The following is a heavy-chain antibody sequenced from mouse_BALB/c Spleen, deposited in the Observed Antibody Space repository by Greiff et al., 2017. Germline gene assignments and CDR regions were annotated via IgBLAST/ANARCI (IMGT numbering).Heavy chain of an antibody. CDR2: ISYDGSN. D-gene: IGHD2-2*01. V-gene: IGHV3-6*02. CDR3: ARGGYLFDY. J-gene: IGHJ2*01. CDR1: GYSITSGYY. Sequence: EVQLVESGPGLVKPSQSLSLTCSVTGYSITSGYYWNWIRQFPGNKLEWMGYISYDGSNNYNPSLKNRISITRDTSKNQFFLKLNSVTTEDTATYYCARGGYLFDYWGQGTTLTVSS.